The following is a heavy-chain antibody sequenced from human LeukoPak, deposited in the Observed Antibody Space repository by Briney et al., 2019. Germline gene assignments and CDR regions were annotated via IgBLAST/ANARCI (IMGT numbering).Heavy chain of an antibody. CDR3: ARVVEKATKRGYFDS. D-gene: IGHD5-24*01. J-gene: IGHJ4*02. CDR2: IYPGDSEA. CDR1: GYSFNNYW. Sequence: GESLKISCKGSGYSFNNYWRGWVRQMPGKGLEWMGTIYPGDSEARYSPSFEGQVTMSADKSISAGYLQWGSLKASDTAMYYCARVVEKATKRGYFDSWGQGTLVTVSS. V-gene: IGHV5-51*01.